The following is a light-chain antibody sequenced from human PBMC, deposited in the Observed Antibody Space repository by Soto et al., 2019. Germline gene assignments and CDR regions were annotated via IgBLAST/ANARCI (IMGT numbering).Light chain of an antibody. CDR3: QQYSRSRT. CDR2: GGS. J-gene: IGKJ1*01. V-gene: IGKV3-20*01. CDR1: QSVSSNH. Sequence: DIVLTQPPGTMSFSPLERATLSCRASQSVSSNHLAWYQQKPGQAPRLLIYGGSSRATGIPVRFSGSGSETDFTLTITRLEPEDFAVYYCQQYSRSRTFGQGPKVDIK.